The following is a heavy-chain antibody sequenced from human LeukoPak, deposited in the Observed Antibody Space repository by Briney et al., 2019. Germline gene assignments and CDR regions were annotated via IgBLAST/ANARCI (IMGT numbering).Heavy chain of an antibody. V-gene: IGHV3-7*01. CDR3: ARENAYDFWSGYYDY. CDR2: IKQDGSEK. CDR1: GFTFSSYW. D-gene: IGHD3-3*01. Sequence: PGGSLRLSCAASGFTFSSYWMSWVRQAPGKGLEWVANIKQDGSEKYYVDSVKGRFTISRDNAKNSLYLQMNSLRAEDTAVYYCARENAYDFWSGYYDYWGQGTLVTVSS. J-gene: IGHJ4*02.